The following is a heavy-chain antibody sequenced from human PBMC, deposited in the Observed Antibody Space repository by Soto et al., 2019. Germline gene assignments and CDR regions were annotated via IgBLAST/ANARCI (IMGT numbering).Heavy chain of an antibody. CDR1: GYTFTSYG. Sequence: QVQLVESGPEVKKPGASVKVSCKTSGYTFTSYGISWVRQAPGQGLEWMGWITTDKGKTTYAKKFQGRVTMTTDTRTSSAYMEMWGPRSDDTAVYCCAAGSPGFDYWGQGTLVTFSS. CDR2: ITTDKGKT. D-gene: IGHD3-10*01. V-gene: IGHV1-18*01. J-gene: IGHJ4*02. CDR3: AAGSPGFDY.